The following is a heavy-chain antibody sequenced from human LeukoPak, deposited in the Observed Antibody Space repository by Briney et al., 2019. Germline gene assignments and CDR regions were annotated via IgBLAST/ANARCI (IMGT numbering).Heavy chain of an antibody. D-gene: IGHD2-2*01. V-gene: IGHV3-9*03. Sequence: PGRSLRLSCAASGFTFDDYAMHWVRQAPGKGLEWVSGISWNSGSTGYADSVKGRFTISRDNAKNSLYLQMNSLRAEDMALYYCAKDRDQLLSSAFDIWGQGTMVTVSS. J-gene: IGHJ3*02. CDR3: AKDRDQLLSSAFDI. CDR1: GFTFDDYA. CDR2: ISWNSGST.